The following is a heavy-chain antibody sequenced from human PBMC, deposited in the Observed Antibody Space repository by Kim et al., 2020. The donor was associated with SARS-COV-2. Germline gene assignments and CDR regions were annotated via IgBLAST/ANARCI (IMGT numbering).Heavy chain of an antibody. J-gene: IGHJ6*02. V-gene: IGHV3-23*01. Sequence: GGSLRLSCAASGFTFSTYAMSWVRQAPGKGLEWVSCMSANGGTTYYADSVKGRVYISGYETQNTLYLQVNSLRGEDTAVYYCAKLNTTSCYSAMDVWGQGPTVNVSS. CDR1: GFTFSTYA. CDR2: MSANGGTT. CDR3: AKLNTTSCYSAMDV. D-gene: IGHD2-2*02.